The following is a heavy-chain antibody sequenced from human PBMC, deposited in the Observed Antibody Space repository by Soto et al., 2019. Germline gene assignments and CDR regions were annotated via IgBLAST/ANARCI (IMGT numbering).Heavy chain of an antibody. CDR1: GGTFSSYA. Sequence: QVQLVQSGAEVKQPGSSVKVSCKASGGTFSSYAISWVRQAPGQGLEWMGGIIPIFGTANYAQKFQGRVTITADKSTSTAYMELSSLRSEDTAVYYCARDQALEMATFSYYYGMDVWGQGTTVTVSS. J-gene: IGHJ6*02. CDR2: IIPIFGTA. D-gene: IGHD5-12*01. V-gene: IGHV1-69*06. CDR3: ARDQALEMATFSYYYGMDV.